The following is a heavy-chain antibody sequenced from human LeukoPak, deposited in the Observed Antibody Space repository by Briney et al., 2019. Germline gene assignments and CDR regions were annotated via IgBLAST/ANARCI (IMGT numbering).Heavy chain of an antibody. CDR2: IYHSGST. D-gene: IGHD6-6*01. CDR3: ASGSSSSSDAFDI. CDR1: GYSISSGYY. Sequence: SETLSLTCTVSGYSISSGYYWGWIRQPPGKGLEWIGSIYHSGSTYYNPSLKSRVTMSVDTSKNQFSLKLSSVTAADTAVYYCASGSSSSSDAFDIWGQGTMVTVSS. V-gene: IGHV4-38-2*02. J-gene: IGHJ3*02.